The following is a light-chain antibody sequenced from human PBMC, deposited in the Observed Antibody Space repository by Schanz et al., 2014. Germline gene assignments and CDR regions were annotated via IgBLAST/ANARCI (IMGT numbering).Light chain of an antibody. CDR1: QSVSNY. CDR2: GAS. J-gene: IGKJ2*01. Sequence: EIVMTQSPATLSVSPGERATLSCRASQSVSNYLAWYQHKPGQAPRLLIYGASSRATGIPDRFSGSGSGTDFTLTISSLEPEDFAVYYCQQRGIWPYTFGPGTKLEIK. CDR3: QQRGIWPYT. V-gene: IGKV3-11*01.